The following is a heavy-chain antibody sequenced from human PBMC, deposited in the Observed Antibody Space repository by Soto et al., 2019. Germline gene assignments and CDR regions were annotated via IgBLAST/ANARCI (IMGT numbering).Heavy chain of an antibody. Sequence: SDTLSLTCTVCGVAITSYYWTWIRQPAGKGLEWIGRIYSSGSTKYNPSLQSRISMSPDTSKNQFSLTLASVTAADTAVYYCARGQRFSDWFDPWGQGTLVTVSS. J-gene: IGHJ5*02. D-gene: IGHD3-3*01. CDR2: IYSSGST. CDR1: GVAITSYY. CDR3: ARGQRFSDWFDP. V-gene: IGHV4-4*07.